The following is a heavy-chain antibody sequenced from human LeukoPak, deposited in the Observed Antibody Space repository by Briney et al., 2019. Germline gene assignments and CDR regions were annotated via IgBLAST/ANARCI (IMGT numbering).Heavy chain of an antibody. CDR2: IYYSGST. CDR3: ARLADGDYNYYYYGMDV. D-gene: IGHD4-17*01. Sequence: SETLSLTCTVSGGSISSYYWSWLRQPPGKGLEWIGYIYYSGSTNYNPSLKSRVTISVDTSKNQFSLKLSSVTAADTAVYYCARLADGDYNYYYYGMDVWGQGTTVTVSS. CDR1: GGSISSYY. J-gene: IGHJ6*02. V-gene: IGHV4-59*08.